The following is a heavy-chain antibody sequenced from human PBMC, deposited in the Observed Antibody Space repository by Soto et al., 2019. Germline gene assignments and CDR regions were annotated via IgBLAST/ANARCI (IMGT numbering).Heavy chain of an antibody. Sequence: QVQLVQSGAEVKKPGSSVKVSCKASGGAFNNYIFDWVRQAPGQGLEWMGGIIPMFGTPQYAQTFQDRITISADVSTGTAYMELHSLRFDDTAVYYCARGRDQPPVGLYFDSWGEGTRVTVSS. CDR1: GGAFNNYI. V-gene: IGHV1-69*01. CDR2: IIPMFGTP. D-gene: IGHD1-26*01. J-gene: IGHJ4*02. CDR3: ARGRDQPPVGLYFDS.